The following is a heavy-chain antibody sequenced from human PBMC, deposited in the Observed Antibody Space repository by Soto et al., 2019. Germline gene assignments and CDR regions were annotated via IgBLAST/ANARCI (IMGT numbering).Heavy chain of an antibody. V-gene: IGHV4-34*01. Sequence: SETLSLTCAVYGGSFSGYYWSWIRQPPGKGLEWIGEINHSGSTNYNPSLKSRVTISVDTSKNQFSLKLSSVTAADTAVYYCAGGGVLSMPPPVVYFDYWGQGTLVTVSS. CDR1: GGSFSGYY. D-gene: IGHD2-2*01. CDR2: INHSGST. CDR3: AGGGVLSMPPPVVYFDY. J-gene: IGHJ4*02.